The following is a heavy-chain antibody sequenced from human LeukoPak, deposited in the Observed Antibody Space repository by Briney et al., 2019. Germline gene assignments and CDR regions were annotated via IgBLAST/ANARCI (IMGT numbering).Heavy chain of an antibody. CDR2: ISGSGGST. CDR1: GFTFSSYA. V-gene: IGHV3-23*01. Sequence: PGGSLRLSCAASGFTFSSYAMSWVRQAPGKGLEWVSAISGSGGSTYYADSVKGRFTISRDNSKNTLYLQMNSLRAEDTAVYYCANEIMVRGGYYYGMDVWGQGTTVTVSS. D-gene: IGHD3-10*01. J-gene: IGHJ6*02. CDR3: ANEIMVRGGYYYGMDV.